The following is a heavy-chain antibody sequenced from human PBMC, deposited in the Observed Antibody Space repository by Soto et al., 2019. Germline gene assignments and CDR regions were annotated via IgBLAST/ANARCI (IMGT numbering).Heavy chain of an antibody. CDR1: GFTFSSYS. V-gene: IGHV3-21*01. CDR3: ARVTLGYCISPNYFFDY. Sequence: PGGSLRLSCAASGFTFSSYSMNWVRQAPGKGLEWVSSISSSSSYIYYADSVKGRFTISRDNAKNSLYLQMNSLRAEDTAVYYCARVTLGYCISPNYFFDYWGQGTLVTVSS. J-gene: IGHJ4*02. CDR2: ISSSSSYI. D-gene: IGHD2-15*01.